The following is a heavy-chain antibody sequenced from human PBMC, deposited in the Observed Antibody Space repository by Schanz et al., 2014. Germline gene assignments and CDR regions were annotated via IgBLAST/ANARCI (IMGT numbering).Heavy chain of an antibody. CDR1: GGSMSSFY. V-gene: IGHV4-4*07. CDR3: ATWRGDDSGGHGQFDY. CDR2: ISTSGST. D-gene: IGHD3-22*01. Sequence: QVQLQESGPGLVKPSETLSLTCTVSGGSMSSFYWNWIRQPAGKGLEWIGRISTSGSTNYNPSLRILITLSIGPSKTHFSRRLSPLTAADTAVYYCATWRGDDSGGHGQFDYWGQGALVTVSS. J-gene: IGHJ4*02.